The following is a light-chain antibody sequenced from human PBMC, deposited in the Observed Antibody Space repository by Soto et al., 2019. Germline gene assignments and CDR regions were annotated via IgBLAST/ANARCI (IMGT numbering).Light chain of an antibody. CDR3: NSYVGSNNYV. Sequence: QSVLTQPPSASGSPGQSVTISWVGSASDIGRYNYVSWYQHHPGKAPKLIIYEVTKRPSGVPDRFSGSKSGNTASLTVSGLQADDEADYYCNSYVGSNNYVFGTGTKVTVL. J-gene: IGLJ1*01. CDR2: EVT. V-gene: IGLV2-8*01. CDR1: ASDIGRYNY.